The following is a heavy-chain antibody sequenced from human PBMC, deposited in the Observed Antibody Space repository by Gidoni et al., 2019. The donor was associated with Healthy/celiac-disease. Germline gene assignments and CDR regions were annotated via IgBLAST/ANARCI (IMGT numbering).Heavy chain of an antibody. D-gene: IGHD6-13*01. CDR2: INHSGST. CDR1: GGSFSGYY. V-gene: IGHV4-34*01. CDR3: ARGGAAAGTGVMASNYFDY. Sequence: QVQLQQWGAGLLKPSETLSLTCAVYGGSFSGYYWSWIRQPPGKGLEWIGEINHSGSTNYNPSLKSRVTISVDTSKNQFSLKLSSVTAADTAVYYCARGGAAAGTGVMASNYFDYWGQGTLVTVSS. J-gene: IGHJ4*02.